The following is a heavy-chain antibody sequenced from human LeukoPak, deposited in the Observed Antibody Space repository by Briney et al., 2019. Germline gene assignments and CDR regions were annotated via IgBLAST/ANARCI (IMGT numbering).Heavy chain of an antibody. Sequence: GGSLRLSCAASGFTFSNYAMHWVRQAPGKWLEWVAVISYDANDKYYADSVKGRFTISRDNSKNTLYLQMNNLRAEDTAVYYCARDVSVVVLSSTPTQIDYWGQGTLVTVSS. CDR1: GFTFSNYA. D-gene: IGHD3-22*01. J-gene: IGHJ4*02. V-gene: IGHV3-30*04. CDR3: ARDVSVVVLSSTPTQIDY. CDR2: ISYDANDK.